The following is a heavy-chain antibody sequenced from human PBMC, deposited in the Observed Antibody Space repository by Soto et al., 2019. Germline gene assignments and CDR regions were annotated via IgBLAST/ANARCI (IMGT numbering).Heavy chain of an antibody. V-gene: IGHV5-51*01. Sequence: PGESLKISCKGSGDNFATYWIGWVRQVPGKGPEWMAIIYPHNFDVRYNPSFQGQITISADKSINTAYLQWNSLKASDTAMYYCARRLFFDTWFDPWGQGTLVTVSS. CDR2: IYPHNFDV. CDR3: ARRLFFDTWFDP. J-gene: IGHJ5*02. CDR1: GDNFATYW. D-gene: IGHD3-3*01.